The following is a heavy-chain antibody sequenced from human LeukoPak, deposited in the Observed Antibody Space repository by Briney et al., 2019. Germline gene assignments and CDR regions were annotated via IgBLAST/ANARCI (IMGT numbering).Heavy chain of an antibody. Sequence: PSETLSLTCAVSGGSISSGGYSWSWIRQPPGKGLEWIGYIYHSGSTYYNPSLKSRVTISVDRPKNQFSLKLSSVTAADTAVYYCARGRSRKFDYWGQGTLVTVSS. J-gene: IGHJ4*02. CDR1: GGSISSGGYS. V-gene: IGHV4-30-2*01. D-gene: IGHD3-16*01. CDR2: IYHSGST. CDR3: ARGRSRKFDY.